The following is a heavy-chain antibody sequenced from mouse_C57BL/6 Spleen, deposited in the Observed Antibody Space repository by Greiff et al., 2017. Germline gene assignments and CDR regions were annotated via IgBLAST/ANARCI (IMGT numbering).Heavy chain of an antibody. D-gene: IGHD1-1*01. J-gene: IGHJ3*01. Sequence: EVKLVESGGDLVKPGGSLKLYCAASGFTFSSYGMSWVRQTPDKRLAWVATISSGGSYPYYPDRVTGRFTISRDNAKNTLYLQMSSLKSDDTAMDYCARPRITTETWVAYWGQGTLVTVAA. CDR3: ARPRITTETWVAY. V-gene: IGHV5-6*01. CDR1: GFTFSSYG. CDR2: ISSGGSYP.